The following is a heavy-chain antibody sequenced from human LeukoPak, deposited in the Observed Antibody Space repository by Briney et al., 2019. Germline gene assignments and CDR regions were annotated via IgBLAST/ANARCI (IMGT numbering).Heavy chain of an antibody. CDR2: IYYSGST. D-gene: IGHD1-26*01. CDR3: ARSFLGDWYFDL. CDR1: GGSVSSYC. Sequence: KPSETLSLTCTVSGGSVSSYCWSWIRQPPGMGLEWIGCIYYSGSTNYNPSLKSRVTISVDTSKDQFSLRLTSVTAADTAVYYCARSFLGDWYFDLWGRGTLVTLSS. V-gene: IGHV4-59*02. J-gene: IGHJ2*01.